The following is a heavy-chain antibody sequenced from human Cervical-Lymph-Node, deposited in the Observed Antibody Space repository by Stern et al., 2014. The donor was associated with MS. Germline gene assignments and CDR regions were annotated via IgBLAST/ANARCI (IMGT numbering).Heavy chain of an antibody. J-gene: IGHJ5*02. D-gene: IGHD6-13*01. CDR1: SYSISSGYY. Sequence: VQLEESGPGLVKPSETLSLTCTVSSYSISSGYYWGWIRQPPGKGLEWIGTIYHSGSTYYNPSLKSRVTISVDTSKNQFSLKLISVTAADTAMYYCAREEQQLVHGNWFDPWGQGTLVTVSS. V-gene: IGHV4-38-2*02. CDR3: AREEQQLVHGNWFDP. CDR2: IYHSGST.